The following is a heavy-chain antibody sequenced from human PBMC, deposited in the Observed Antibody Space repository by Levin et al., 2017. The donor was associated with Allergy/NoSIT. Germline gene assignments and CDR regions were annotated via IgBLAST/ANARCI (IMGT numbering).Heavy chain of an antibody. Sequence: GGSLRLSCAASGFTFSSNWMSWVRQAPGKGLELVANIKRDGSEKYYVDSVKGRFTISRDNAKYSLYLQMDSLRVEDTGVFYCARGRGFFYYYGVDVWGQGTTVTVSS. D-gene: IGHD2/OR15-2a*01. CDR2: IKRDGSEK. J-gene: IGHJ6*02. V-gene: IGHV3-7*01. CDR3: ARGRGFFYYYGVDV. CDR1: GFTFSSNW.